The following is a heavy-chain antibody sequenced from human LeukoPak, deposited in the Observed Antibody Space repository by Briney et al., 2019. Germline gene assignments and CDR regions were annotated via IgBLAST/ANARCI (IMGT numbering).Heavy chain of an antibody. CDR1: GFSFDAYA. Sequence: GGSLRISCAASGFSFDAYAMSWVPQAPGKGLEWVSGISETGRTTYYTDSVKGRFTISRDNSKNTLHLQMNRLRAEDTALYYCAKDHDNTDYYYYFDSWGQGTLVTVSS. CDR2: ISETGRTT. D-gene: IGHD2-21*02. CDR3: AKDHDNTDYYYYFDS. V-gene: IGHV3-23*01. J-gene: IGHJ4*02.